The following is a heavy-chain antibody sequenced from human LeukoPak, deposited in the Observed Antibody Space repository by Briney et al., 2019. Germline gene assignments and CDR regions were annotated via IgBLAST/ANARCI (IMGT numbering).Heavy chain of an antibody. V-gene: IGHV4-34*01. Sequence: PSETLSLTCAVYGGSFSGYYWSWIRQPPGKGLEWIGEINHSGSTNYNPSLKSRVTISVDTSKNQFSLKLSSVTAADTAVYYCARVIVVVPAALISWFDPWGQGTLVTVSS. CDR1: GGSFSGYY. CDR3: ARVIVVVPAALISWFDP. J-gene: IGHJ5*02. D-gene: IGHD2-2*01. CDR2: INHSGST.